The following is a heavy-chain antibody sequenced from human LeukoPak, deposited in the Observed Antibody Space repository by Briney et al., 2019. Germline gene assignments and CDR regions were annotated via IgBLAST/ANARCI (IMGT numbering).Heavy chain of an antibody. J-gene: IGHJ4*02. D-gene: IGHD2-2*01. Sequence: SETLSLTCTVSGGSISSGSYYWSWIRQPAGKGLEWIGRIYTSGSTNYNPSLKSRVTISVDTSKNQFSLKLSSVTAADTAVYYCATHKKRGTNYFGYWGQGTLVTVSS. CDR2: IYTSGST. V-gene: IGHV4-61*02. CDR1: GGSISSGSYY. CDR3: ATHKKRGTNYFGY.